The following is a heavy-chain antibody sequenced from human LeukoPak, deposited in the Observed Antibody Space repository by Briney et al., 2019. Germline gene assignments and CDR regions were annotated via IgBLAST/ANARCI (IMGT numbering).Heavy chain of an antibody. CDR1: GYSFTNYY. V-gene: IGHV1-2*02. CDR2: INPKNGGT. J-gene: IGHJ4*02. CDR3: ARDNSMTEFDY. Sequence: GASVKVSCKASGYSFTNYYLHWVRQAPGQGLEWMGWINPKNGGTYYVQNFQGGVTMTRDTSISTVYLEVSRLTSDDTAMYYCARDNSMTEFDYWGQGSLVTVSS.